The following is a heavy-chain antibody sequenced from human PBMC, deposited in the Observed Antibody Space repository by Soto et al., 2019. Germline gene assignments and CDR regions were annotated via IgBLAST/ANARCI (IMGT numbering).Heavy chain of an antibody. CDR1: GFSLSTSGVG. J-gene: IGHJ5*02. CDR2: ISWDDDK. V-gene: IGHV2-5*02. CDR3: AHIPDSSGYWCCFDP. D-gene: IGHD3-22*01. Sequence: QITLKESGHTLVKPTQTLTLTCTFSGFSLSTSGVGVGWIRQPPGKALEWLVLISWDDDKRYSPSQKTRLTITKDTSKNQVVLTMTNRGPVDTATYYCAHIPDSSGYWCCFDPWGQGPLVTVSS.